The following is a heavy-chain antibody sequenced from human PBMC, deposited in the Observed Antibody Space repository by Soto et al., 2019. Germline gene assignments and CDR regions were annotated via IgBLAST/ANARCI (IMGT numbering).Heavy chain of an antibody. Sequence: QVQLVQSGSEVKKPGASVNVSCKAFGYTFTSYGFSWVRQVPGQGLEWLGWISAFNGDTQYAQTMKGRLTVTTDTSTTIVHMQLRSLTPADTAVYYCTREAGWQRMVPYDWGQGTLVSVS. J-gene: IGHJ4*02. CDR2: ISAFNGDT. CDR3: TREAGWQRMVPYD. V-gene: IGHV1-18*04. CDR1: GYTFTSYG. D-gene: IGHD6-25*01.